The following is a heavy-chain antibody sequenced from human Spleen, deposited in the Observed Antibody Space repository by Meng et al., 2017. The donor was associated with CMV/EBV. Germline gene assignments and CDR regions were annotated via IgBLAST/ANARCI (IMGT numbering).Heavy chain of an antibody. CDR3: ARSSGGRMTSYNYFDP. CDR1: SVSCGGCF. CDR2: VSYAGNT. Sequence: SVSCGGCFWTWIRQPPGKGLEWIGYVSYAGNTKYNPSLMSRVTMSLDTTRDQFSLRLNSVIAADTAVYYCARSSGGRMTSYNYFDPWGQGALVTVSS. J-gene: IGHJ5*02. D-gene: IGHD3-16*01. V-gene: IGHV4-61*08.